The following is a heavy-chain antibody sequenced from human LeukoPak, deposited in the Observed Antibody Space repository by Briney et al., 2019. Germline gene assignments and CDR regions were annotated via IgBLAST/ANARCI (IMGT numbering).Heavy chain of an antibody. V-gene: IGHV1-2*02. CDR3: ARIMAGTEGEFDY. CDR1: GYTFTCYY. Sequence: GASVKVSCKASGYTFTCYYMHWVRQAPGQGLEWMGWINPNSGGTNYAQKFQGRVTMTRDTSISTAYMELSRLRSDDTAVYYCARIMAGTEGEFDYWGQGTLVTVSS. CDR2: INPNSGGT. J-gene: IGHJ4*02. D-gene: IGHD6-19*01.